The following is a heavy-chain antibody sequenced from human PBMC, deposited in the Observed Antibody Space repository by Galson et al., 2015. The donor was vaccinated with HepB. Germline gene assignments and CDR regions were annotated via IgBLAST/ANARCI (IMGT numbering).Heavy chain of an antibody. CDR2: INTGNGNR. Sequence: SVKVSCKASGYTFSDYDIHWVRQAPGRRLEWMGWINTGNGNRKYSQKFEGRVTFTRDTSASTVYMELRSQRSEDMTVYYCARALTGARLLDYWGQGTLVTVSS. D-gene: IGHD3-9*01. J-gene: IGHJ4*02. CDR3: ARALTGARLLDY. V-gene: IGHV1-3*04. CDR1: GYTFSDYD.